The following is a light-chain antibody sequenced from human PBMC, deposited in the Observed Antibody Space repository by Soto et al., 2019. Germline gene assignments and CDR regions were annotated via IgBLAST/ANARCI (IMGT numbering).Light chain of an antibody. J-gene: IGKJ1*01. V-gene: IGKV3-15*01. CDR3: QQYNNWART. CDR2: GAS. CDR1: QSVSGN. Sequence: EIVMTQSPATLSVSPGERATLSCRASQSVSGNLAWYQQKPGQAPRLLIYGASTRPTGIPARFSGSGSGTEFTLTISRLQSEDFAVYYCQQYNNWARTFGQGTKVEIK.